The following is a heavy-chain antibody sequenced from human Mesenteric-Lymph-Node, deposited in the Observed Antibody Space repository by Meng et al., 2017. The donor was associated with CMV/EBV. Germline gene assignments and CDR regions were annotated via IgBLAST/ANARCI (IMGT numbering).Heavy chain of an antibody. CDR3: ARDGGTMVRGVIIVSHFDY. Sequence: FSSHAISWVRQAPGRGLEWMGRIIPVLGIANYAQKFQGRVTITADKSTSTAYMELSSLRSEDTAVYYCARDGGTMVRGVIIVSHFDYWGQGTLVTVSS. D-gene: IGHD3-10*01. V-gene: IGHV1-69*04. J-gene: IGHJ4*02. CDR2: IIPVLGIA. CDR1: FSSHA.